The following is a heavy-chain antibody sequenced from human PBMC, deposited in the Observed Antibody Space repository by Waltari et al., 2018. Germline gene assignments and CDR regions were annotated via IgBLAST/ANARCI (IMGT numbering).Heavy chain of an antibody. D-gene: IGHD5-18*01. Sequence: EVQLVESGGGSVQPGGSLRLSCGASGFTCNKFEMTWVRQAPGKGLELVSYISSSGSMTYYADSVKGRFTISRDNAKNSLYLQMNTVRAEDTAVYYCARHSSGYYFDLWGPGTLVTVSS. J-gene: IGHJ4*01. CDR1: GFTCNKFE. CDR2: ISSSGSMT. CDR3: ARHSSGYYFDL. V-gene: IGHV3-48*03.